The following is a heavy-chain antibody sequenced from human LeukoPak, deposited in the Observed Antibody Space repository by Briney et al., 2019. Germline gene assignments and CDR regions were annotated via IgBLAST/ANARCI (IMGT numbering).Heavy chain of an antibody. J-gene: IGHJ4*02. D-gene: IGHD6-13*01. CDR1: GFTFSSYW. CDR3: ARKKAGSYFDY. Sequence: GGSLRPSCAASGFTFSSYWMSWVRQAPGKGLEWVANIKQDGSEKYYVDSEKGRFTISRDNAKNSLYLQMNSLRAEDTAVYYCARKKAGSYFDYWGQGTLVTVSS. CDR2: IKQDGSEK. V-gene: IGHV3-7*01.